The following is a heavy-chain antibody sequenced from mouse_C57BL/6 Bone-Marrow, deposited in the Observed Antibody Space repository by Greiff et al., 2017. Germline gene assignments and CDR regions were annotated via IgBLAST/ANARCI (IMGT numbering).Heavy chain of an antibody. CDR1: GYTFTSYC. D-gene: IGHD1-1*01. J-gene: IGHJ3*01. CDR3: ARPHYSSSPAWFAY. V-gene: IGHV1-81*01. CDR2: IYPRSGNT. Sequence: LVESGAELARPGASVKLSCTASGYTFTSYCISWVKQRTGQGLEWIGEIYPRSGNTYYTEKFKGKATMTADKSSSTAYLKLSSLTSEGSAVYVCARPHYSSSPAWFAYWGQGTMVTVSA.